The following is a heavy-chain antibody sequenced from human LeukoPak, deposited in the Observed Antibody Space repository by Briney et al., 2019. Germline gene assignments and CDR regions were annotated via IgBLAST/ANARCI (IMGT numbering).Heavy chain of an antibody. V-gene: IGHV3-30*02. CDR3: AKDWVYALYCYSYFMAV. CDR2: IRYDGSNK. CDR1: GFTFSSYG. D-gene: IGHD2-8*01. J-gene: IGHJ6*03. Sequence: GGSLRLSCAASGFTFSSYGMHWVRQAPGKGLEWVAFIRYDGSNKYYADSVKGRFTISRDNSKNTLYLQMNSLRAEDTAVYYCAKDWVYALYCYSYFMAVWGKGSTVTVS.